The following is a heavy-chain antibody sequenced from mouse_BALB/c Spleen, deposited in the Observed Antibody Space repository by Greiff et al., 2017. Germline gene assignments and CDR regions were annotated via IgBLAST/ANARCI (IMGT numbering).Heavy chain of an antibody. CDR2: IYPGNSDT. J-gene: IGHJ2*01. CDR3: RRKGGKDGFDY. V-gene: IGHV1-5*01. CDR1: GYSFTSYW. Sequence: VQLQQSGTVLARPGASVKMSCKASGYSFTSYWMHWVKQRPGQGLEWIGAIYPGNSDTSYNQKFKGKAKLTAVTSASTAYMELSSLTNEDSAVYYCRRKGGKDGFDYWGQGTTLTVSS. D-gene: IGHD1-1*02.